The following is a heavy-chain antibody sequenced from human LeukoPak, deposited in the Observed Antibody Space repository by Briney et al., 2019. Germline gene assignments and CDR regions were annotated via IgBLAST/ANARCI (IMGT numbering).Heavy chain of an antibody. Sequence: SETLSLTCTVSGGSISSYYWSWIRQPPGKGLEWIGYIYYSGSTNYNPSLKSRVTISVDTSKNQFSLKLSSVTAADTAVYYCARCYGSVYYYYYYMDVWGKGTTVTVSS. J-gene: IGHJ6*03. CDR1: GGSISSYY. D-gene: IGHD3-10*01. CDR3: ARCYGSVYYYYYYMDV. CDR2: IYYSGST. V-gene: IGHV4-59*01.